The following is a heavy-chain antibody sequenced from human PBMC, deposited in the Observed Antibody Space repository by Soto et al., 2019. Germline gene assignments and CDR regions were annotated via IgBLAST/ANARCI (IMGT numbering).Heavy chain of an antibody. CDR2: ISGYNGQT. V-gene: IGHV1-18*01. D-gene: IGHD3-10*01. CDR1: AYTFTTYG. J-gene: IGHJ6*02. Sequence: QVQLVQSGPEVKKSGASVKVSCKASAYTFTTYGVSWVRQAPGQGLEWMGWISGYNGQTNYAQKFRGRVTFTTDTSTSTAYMELRSLRPDDTAMYFCARDTGKELWVEGLNAMDVWGQGTTVTVSS. CDR3: ARDTGKELWVEGLNAMDV.